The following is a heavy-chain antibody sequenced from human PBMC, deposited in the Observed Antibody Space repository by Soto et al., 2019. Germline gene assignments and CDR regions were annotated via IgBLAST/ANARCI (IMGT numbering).Heavy chain of an antibody. V-gene: IGHV1-18*01. D-gene: IGHD5-12*01. Sequence: QVQLVQSGAEVKKPGASVKVSCKTSGYTSSNYGINWVRQAPGQGLEWMGWISAYNGNTNFAQKLQGRVSLTTDTSSTTAYMELRSLTSDDTAVYYCARDLVPGYTGFSDYWGQGTLVTVSS. CDR2: ISAYNGNT. CDR3: ARDLVPGYTGFSDY. J-gene: IGHJ4*02. CDR1: GYTSSNYG.